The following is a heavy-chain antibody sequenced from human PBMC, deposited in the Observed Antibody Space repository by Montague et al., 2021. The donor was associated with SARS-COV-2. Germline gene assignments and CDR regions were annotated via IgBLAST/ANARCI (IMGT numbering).Heavy chain of an antibody. V-gene: IGHV4-59*08. D-gene: IGHD3-9*01. CDR2: MFYSGST. CDR1: GGSISSYS. Sequence: SETLSLTCTVSGGSISSYSWSWSRKRPGKGLEWMGSMFYSGSTNYYYTLTSRGSISVDTSKKQFSLKLSSVTAPDTAVYYCARVGLGGYDILTGYFQSGMDVWGQGTTVTVSS. CDR3: ARVGLGGYDILTGYFQSGMDV. J-gene: IGHJ6*02.